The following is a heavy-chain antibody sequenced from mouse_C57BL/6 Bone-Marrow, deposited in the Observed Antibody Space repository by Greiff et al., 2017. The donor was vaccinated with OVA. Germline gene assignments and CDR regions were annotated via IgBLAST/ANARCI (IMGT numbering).Heavy chain of an antibody. CDR2: IDPANGNT. V-gene: IGHV14-3*01. CDR3: ARGPTTVVAPYWYFDV. J-gene: IGHJ1*03. CDR1: GFNIKNTY. D-gene: IGHD1-1*01. Sequence: VQLKESVAELVRPGASVKLSCTASGFNIKNTYMHWVKQRPEQGLEWIGRIDPANGNTKYAPKFQGKATITADTSSNTAYLQLSSLTSDDTAIYYCARGPTTVVAPYWYFDVWGTGTTVTVSS.